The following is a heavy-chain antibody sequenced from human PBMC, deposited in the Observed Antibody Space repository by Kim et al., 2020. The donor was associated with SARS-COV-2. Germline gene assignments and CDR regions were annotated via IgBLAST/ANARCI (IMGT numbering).Heavy chain of an antibody. V-gene: IGHV3-30*04. CDR2: ISYDGSNK. CDR1: GFTFSSYA. Sequence: GGSLRLSCAASGFTFSSYAMHWVRQAPGKGLEWVAVISYDGSNKYYADSVKGRFTISRDNSKNTLYLQMNSLRAEDTAVYYCARDGGLYSSSWSYYYYYGMDVWGQGTTVTVSS. D-gene: IGHD6-13*01. J-gene: IGHJ6*02. CDR3: ARDGGLYSSSWSYYYYYGMDV.